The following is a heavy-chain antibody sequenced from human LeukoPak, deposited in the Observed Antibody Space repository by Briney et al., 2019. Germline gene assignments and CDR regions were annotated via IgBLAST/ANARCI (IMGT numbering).Heavy chain of an antibody. V-gene: IGHV3-21*01. D-gene: IGHD5-18*01. Sequence: PGGSLRLSCAAPGFTFISYSMNCVRQAPGKGLEWVASISTGSSYKYYADVVMGRFTISRDNAENSLYMQMNSLRAEDTAVYFCARDKGGYNYEYYFDSWGQGALVTVSS. CDR3: ARDKGGYNYEYYFDS. CDR2: ISTGSSYK. CDR1: GFTFISYS. J-gene: IGHJ4*02.